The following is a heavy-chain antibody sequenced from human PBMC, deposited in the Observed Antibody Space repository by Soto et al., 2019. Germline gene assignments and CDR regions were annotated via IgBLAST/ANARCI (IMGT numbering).Heavy chain of an antibody. J-gene: IGHJ4*02. Sequence: ASVKVSCKASGYTFTSYDINWVRQATGQGLEWMGWMNPNSGSTGYAQKFQGRVTMTRNTSISTAYMELSSLRSEDTAVYYCARGRDIVATILVYWGQGTLVTVSS. CDR3: ARGRDIVATILVY. CDR2: MNPNSGST. V-gene: IGHV1-8*01. CDR1: GYTFTSYD. D-gene: IGHD5-12*01.